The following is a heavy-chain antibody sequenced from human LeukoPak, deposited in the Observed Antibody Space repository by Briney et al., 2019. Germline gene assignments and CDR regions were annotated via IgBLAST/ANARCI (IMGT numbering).Heavy chain of an antibody. Sequence: GGSLRLSCAASGFTLSSYAMHWVRQAPGKGLEWVAVISYDGSNKYYADSVKGRFTISRDNSENTLYLQMNSLRADDTAVYYCARDAGSGSYFDYWGQGTLVTVSS. CDR2: ISYDGSNK. J-gene: IGHJ4*02. D-gene: IGHD3-10*01. CDR1: GFTLSSYA. CDR3: ARDAGSGSYFDY. V-gene: IGHV3-30*04.